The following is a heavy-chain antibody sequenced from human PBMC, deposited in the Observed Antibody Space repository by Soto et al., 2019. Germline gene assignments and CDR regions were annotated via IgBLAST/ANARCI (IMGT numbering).Heavy chain of an antibody. CDR1: GGSISSGGYY. CDR2: IYYSGST. CDR3: ARAERGVVVTAVDAFDI. V-gene: IGHV4-31*03. Sequence: QVQLQESGPGLVKPSQTLSLTCTVSGGSISSGGYYWSWIRQHPGKGLEWIGYIYYSGSTYYNPSLTSRVTISVDTSKNQFSLKLSSVTAADTAVYYCARAERGVVVTAVDAFDIWGQGTMVTVSS. J-gene: IGHJ3*02. D-gene: IGHD2-21*02.